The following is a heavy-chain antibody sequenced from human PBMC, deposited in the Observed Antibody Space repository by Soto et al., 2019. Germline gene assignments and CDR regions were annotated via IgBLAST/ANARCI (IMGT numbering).Heavy chain of an antibody. V-gene: IGHV1-69*12. CDR2: IIPIFGTA. Sequence: QVQLVQSGAEVKKPGSSVKVSCKASGGTFSSYAISWVRQAPGQGLEWMGGIIPIFGTANYAQKFQGRVTITADEATSTAYMELGSLRSEDRAVYYCAREPGAHYGDYDAYDIWGQGPMVTVSS. CDR3: AREPGAHYGDYDAYDI. D-gene: IGHD4-17*01. CDR1: GGTFSSYA. J-gene: IGHJ3*02.